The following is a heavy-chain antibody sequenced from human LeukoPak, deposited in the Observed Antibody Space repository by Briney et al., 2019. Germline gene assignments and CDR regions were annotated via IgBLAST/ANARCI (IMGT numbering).Heavy chain of an antibody. D-gene: IGHD1-1*01. J-gene: IGHJ6*03. V-gene: IGHV4-34*01. CDR1: GGPFSGYF. Sequence: SETLSLTCAVHGGPFSGYFWNWIRQPPGKGLEWIGEINQSGSTKYNTSLKSRVTISMDTSKNQFSLKLSSVTAADTAVYYCAKLQGGTSGTTFRNSYYYMDVWGKGTTVTVS. CDR2: INQSGST. CDR3: AKLQGGTSGTTFRNSYYYMDV.